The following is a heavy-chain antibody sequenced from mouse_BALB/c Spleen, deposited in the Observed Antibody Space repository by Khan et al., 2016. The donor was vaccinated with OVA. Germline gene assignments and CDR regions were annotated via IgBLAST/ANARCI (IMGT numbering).Heavy chain of an antibody. CDR2: ITYSGNT. D-gene: IGHD2-10*02. V-gene: IGHV3-2*02. CDR3: ARVYGGDFDY. Sequence: VQLKESGPGLVKPSQSLSLTCTVTGYSITSDYAWNWIRQFPGNKLEWLGYITYSGNTNYNPSLKSRIPVTRDTSKNSFFLQLNSVTTEATASYYCARVYGGDFDYWGQGTTLTVSS. CDR1: GYSITSDYA. J-gene: IGHJ2*01.